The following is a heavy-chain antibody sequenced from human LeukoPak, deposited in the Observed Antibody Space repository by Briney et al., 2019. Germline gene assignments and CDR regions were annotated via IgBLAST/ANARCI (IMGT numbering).Heavy chain of an antibody. Sequence: SETLSLTCTVSGGSISRYYWSWIRQPPGKGLEWIGYIYYSGSTNYNPSLKSRVTISVDTSKNQFSLKLSSVIAADTAVYYCARGRYNYSYGYWGQGTLVTVSS. J-gene: IGHJ4*02. CDR1: GGSISRYY. CDR3: ARGRYNYSYGY. D-gene: IGHD5-18*01. V-gene: IGHV4-59*01. CDR2: IYYSGST.